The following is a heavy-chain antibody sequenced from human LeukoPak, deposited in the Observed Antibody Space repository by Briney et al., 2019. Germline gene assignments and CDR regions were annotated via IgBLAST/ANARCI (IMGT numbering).Heavy chain of an antibody. V-gene: IGHV4-34*01. Sequence: SETLSLTCAVYGGSFSGYYWSWIRQPPGKGLEWLGEINHRGTTKYNPFLMSRVAISLDTSNNQFSLRMNSVTAADTAVYYCARLSVSMFGVVRNWFDPWGQGTLVTVSS. D-gene: IGHD3-3*01. CDR2: INHRGTT. J-gene: IGHJ5*02. CDR3: ARLSVSMFGVVRNWFDP. CDR1: GGSFSGYY.